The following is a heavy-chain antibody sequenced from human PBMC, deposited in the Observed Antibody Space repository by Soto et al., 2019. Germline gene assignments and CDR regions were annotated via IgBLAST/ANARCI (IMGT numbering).Heavy chain of an antibody. CDR3: ARGYSSGPDY. V-gene: IGHV3-74*01. J-gene: IGHJ4*02. CDR2: INSDGSTT. D-gene: IGHD6-19*01. CDR1: GFTFRDHW. Sequence: EVQLVESGGGLVQPGGSLRLSCAASGFTFRDHWMHCVRQAPGKGLVWVSRINSDGSTTTYADSVKGRFTISRDNAKSTLYLQLNSLRAEDTALYYCARGYSSGPDYWGQGTLVTVSS.